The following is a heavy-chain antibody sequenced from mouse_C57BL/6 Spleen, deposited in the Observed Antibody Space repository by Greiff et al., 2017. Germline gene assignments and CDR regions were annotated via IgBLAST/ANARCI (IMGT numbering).Heavy chain of an antibody. J-gene: IGHJ2*01. V-gene: IGHV1-55*01. Sequence: QVQLQQPGAELVKPGASVKMSCKASGYTFTSYWITWVKQRPGQGLEWIGDIYPGSGSTNYNEKFKSKATLTVDTSSSTAYMQLSSLTSEDSAVYYGARDYYGSSLFDYWGQGTTLTVSS. CDR1: GYTFTSYW. D-gene: IGHD1-1*01. CDR2: IYPGSGST. CDR3: ARDYYGSSLFDY.